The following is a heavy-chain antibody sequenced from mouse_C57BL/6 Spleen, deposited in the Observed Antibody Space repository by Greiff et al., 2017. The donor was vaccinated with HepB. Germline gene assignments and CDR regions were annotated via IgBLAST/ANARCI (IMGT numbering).Heavy chain of an antibody. CDR3: AREELRAMDY. V-gene: IGHV1-59*01. CDR1: GYTFTSYW. D-gene: IGHD1-1*01. Sequence: QVQLQQSGAELVRPGTSVKLSCKASGYTFTSYWMHWVKQRPGQGLEWIGVIDPSDSYTNYNQKFKGKATLTVDTSSSTAYMQLSSLTSEDSAGYDCAREELRAMDYWGQGTSVTVSS. J-gene: IGHJ4*01. CDR2: IDPSDSYT.